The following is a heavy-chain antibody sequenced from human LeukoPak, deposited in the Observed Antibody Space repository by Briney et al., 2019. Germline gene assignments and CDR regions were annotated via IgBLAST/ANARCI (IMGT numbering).Heavy chain of an antibody. CDR2: IIPIFGTA. CDR3: ARETITMVRGVMGFGDY. Sequence: SVKVSCKASGGTFSSYAISWVRQAPGQGLEWMGGIIPIFGTANYAQKFQGRVTITADESTSTAYMELSSLRSEDTAVYYCARETITMVRGVMGFGDYWGQGTLVTVSS. D-gene: IGHD3-10*01. CDR1: GGTFSSYA. J-gene: IGHJ4*02. V-gene: IGHV1-69*13.